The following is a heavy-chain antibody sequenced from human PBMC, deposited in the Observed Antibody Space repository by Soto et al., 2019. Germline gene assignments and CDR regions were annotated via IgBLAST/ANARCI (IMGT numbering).Heavy chain of an antibody. CDR2: IYYNGRT. Sequence: SETLSLTCTVSGGSISSSSYYWDWIRQPPGKGLEWIGNIYYNGRTYYNPSLRSRVTISVDTSQNQFSLKLSSVTAADTAVYYCARRPKSGSFHYYGVDVWGQGTTVTVSS. J-gene: IGHJ6*02. CDR3: ARRPKSGSFHYYGVDV. D-gene: IGHD1-26*01. V-gene: IGHV4-39*01. CDR1: GGSISSSSYY.